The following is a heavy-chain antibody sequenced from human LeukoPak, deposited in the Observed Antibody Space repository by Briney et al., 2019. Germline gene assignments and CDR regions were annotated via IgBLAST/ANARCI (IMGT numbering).Heavy chain of an antibody. CDR2: ISYDGSNK. Sequence: PGRSLRLSCAASGFTFSSYGMHWVRQAPGKGLEWVAVISYDGSNKYYADSVKGRFTISRDSSKNTLYLQMNSLRAEDTAVYYCAKALWGDYGSGSYFPFDYWGQGTLVTVSS. CDR3: AKALWGDYGSGSYFPFDY. V-gene: IGHV3-30*18. J-gene: IGHJ4*02. CDR1: GFTFSSYG. D-gene: IGHD3-10*01.